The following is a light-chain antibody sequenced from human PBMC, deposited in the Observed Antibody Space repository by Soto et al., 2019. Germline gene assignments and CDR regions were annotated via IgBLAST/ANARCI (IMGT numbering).Light chain of an antibody. J-gene: IGLJ1*01. CDR1: SSDVGSYNL. CDR3: CSYAGSSTPLI. Sequence: QSVLTQPASVSGSLGQSITISCTGTSSDVGSYNLVSWYQQHPGKAPKLMIYEVIKRPSGVSNRFSGSKSGNTASLTISGLQAEDEADYYCCSYAGSSTPLIFGTGTKVTVL. V-gene: IGLV2-23*02. CDR2: EVI.